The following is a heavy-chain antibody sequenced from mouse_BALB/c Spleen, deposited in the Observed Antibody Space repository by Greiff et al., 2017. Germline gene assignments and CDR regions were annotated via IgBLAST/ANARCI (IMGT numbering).Heavy chain of an antibody. CDR1: GFTFSSFG. Sequence: EVHLVESGGGLVQPGGSRKLSCAASGFTFSSFGMHWVRQAPEKGLEWVAYISSGSSTIYYADTVKGRFTISRDNPKNTLFLQMTSLRSEDTAMYYCARFKGDRGFDYWGQGTTLTVSS. CDR3: ARFKGDRGFDY. V-gene: IGHV5-17*02. J-gene: IGHJ2*01. CDR2: ISSGSSTI.